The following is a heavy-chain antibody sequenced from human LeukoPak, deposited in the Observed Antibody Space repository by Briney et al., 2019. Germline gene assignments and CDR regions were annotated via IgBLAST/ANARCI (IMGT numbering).Heavy chain of an antibody. CDR3: ARAGGENYDILTGYVPRAHFDI. V-gene: IGHV4-30-4*01. CDR1: GGSISSGDYY. J-gene: IGHJ3*02. Sequence: SQTLSLTCTVSGGSISSGDYYWSWIRQPPGKGLEWIGYIYYSGSTYYNPSLKSRVTISVDTSKNQFSLKLSSVTAADTAVYYCARAGGENYDILTGYVPRAHFDIWGQGTMVTVSS. CDR2: IYYSGST. D-gene: IGHD3-9*01.